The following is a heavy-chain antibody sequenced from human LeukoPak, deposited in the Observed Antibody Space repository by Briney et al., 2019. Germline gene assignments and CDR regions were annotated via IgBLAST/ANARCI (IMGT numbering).Heavy chain of an antibody. CDR3: ARDREYGAEVCNFDY. D-gene: IGHD4-17*01. Sequence: GRSLRLSCAASGFTFSTYPMHWVRQAPGKGLEWVAVIANDGKDKHYADSVKGRFTISRDNSKNTLCLQMNSLRGEDTAVYHCARDREYGAEVCNFDYSGQRELGTVSP. CDR2: IANDGKDK. V-gene: IGHV3-30*04. CDR1: GFTFSTYP. J-gene: IGHJ4*02.